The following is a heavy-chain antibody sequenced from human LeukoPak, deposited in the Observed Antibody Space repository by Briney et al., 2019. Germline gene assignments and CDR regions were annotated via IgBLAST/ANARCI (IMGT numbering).Heavy chain of an antibody. Sequence: SETLSLTCTVSGGSISSSSYYWGWIRQPPGKGLEWIGSIYYSGSTYYNPSLKSRVTISVDTSKNQFSLKLSSVTAADTAVYYCARQRLWFGEKGGVAGRAIGHFDYWGQGTLVTVSS. CDR2: IYYSGST. D-gene: IGHD3-10*01. CDR3: ARQRLWFGEKGGVAGRAIGHFDY. V-gene: IGHV4-39*01. CDR1: GGSISSSSYY. J-gene: IGHJ4*02.